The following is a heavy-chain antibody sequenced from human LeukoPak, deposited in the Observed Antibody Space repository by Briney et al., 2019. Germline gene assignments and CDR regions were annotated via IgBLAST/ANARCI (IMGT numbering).Heavy chain of an antibody. CDR1: GFTSGDYA. J-gene: IGHJ5*02. Sequence: PGGSLRLSCEASGFTSGDYAMSWFRQAPGKGLEWVGFIRSKAYGGTTEYAASVKGRFTISRDDSKSIAYLQMNSLKTEDTAVYYCTRARVLTIFGVVRGFDPWGQGTLVTVSS. V-gene: IGHV3-49*03. CDR2: IRSKAYGGTT. CDR3: TRARVLTIFGVVRGFDP. D-gene: IGHD3-3*01.